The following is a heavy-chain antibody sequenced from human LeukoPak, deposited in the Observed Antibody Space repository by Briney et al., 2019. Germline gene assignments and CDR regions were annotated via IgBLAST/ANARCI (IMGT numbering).Heavy chain of an antibody. CDR2: IKSKGDRETT. V-gene: IGHV3-15*01. J-gene: IGHJ4*02. CDR3: ATDLGLTMIRGVIVH. CDR1: GFTFTNAW. Sequence: GGSLRLSCAASGFTFTNAWMTWVRQAPGKGLEWVGRIKSKGDRETTDYAAPVKGRFFMSRDDSKATVFLQMYSLNTDDTAVYYCATDLGLTMIRGVIVHWGLGALVTVSS. D-gene: IGHD3-10*01.